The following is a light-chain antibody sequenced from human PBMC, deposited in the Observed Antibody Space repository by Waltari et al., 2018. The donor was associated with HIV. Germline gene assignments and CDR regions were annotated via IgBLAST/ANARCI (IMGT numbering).Light chain of an antibody. J-gene: IGKJ4*01. CDR2: AVA. CDR1: QAIRNS. CDR3: QQYYSPPLT. Sequence: DIQMTQSPSSLSASVGDSVTITCRAGQAIRNSLAWYQQSPGKAPNLLLDAVARVEDGVPSRFSGSGAGTHYTLTISSLQPEDFASYYWQQYYSPPLTFGGGTKVESK. V-gene: IGKV1-NL1*01.